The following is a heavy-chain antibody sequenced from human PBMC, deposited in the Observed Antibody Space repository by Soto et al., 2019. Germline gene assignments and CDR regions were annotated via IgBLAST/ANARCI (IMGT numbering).Heavy chain of an antibody. D-gene: IGHD6-19*01. CDR3: ARDQTTYSSGWYVAMAY. Sequence: PGGSLRLSFAASGFTFSSYGMHWVRQAPGKGLGWVAVIWYDGSNKYYADSVKGRFTISRDNSKNTLYLQMNSLRAEDTAVYYCARDQTTYSSGWYVAMAYWGQGTLVTVSS. J-gene: IGHJ4*02. CDR2: IWYDGSNK. CDR1: GFTFSSYG. V-gene: IGHV3-33*01.